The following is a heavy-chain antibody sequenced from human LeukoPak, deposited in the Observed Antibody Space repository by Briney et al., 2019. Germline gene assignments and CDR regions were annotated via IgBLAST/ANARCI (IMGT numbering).Heavy chain of an antibody. D-gene: IGHD3-10*01. J-gene: IGHJ5*02. Sequence: SETLSLTCTVSGGSISSGGYYWSWIRQHPGKGLEWIGYIYYSGSTYYNPSLKSRVTISVDTSKNQFSLKLSSVTAADTAVYYCARGDMVRGVAFDAWGQGTLVTVSS. V-gene: IGHV4-31*03. CDR1: GGSISSGGYY. CDR2: IYYSGST. CDR3: ARGDMVRGVAFDA.